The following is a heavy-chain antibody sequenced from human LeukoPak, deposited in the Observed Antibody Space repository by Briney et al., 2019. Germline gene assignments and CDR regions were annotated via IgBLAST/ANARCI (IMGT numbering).Heavy chain of an antibody. CDR3: ALKQDIAVADGDY. D-gene: IGHD6-19*01. Sequence: ASVKVSCKASGYTFTGYYMHWVRQAPGQGLEWMGWINPNSGGTNYAQKFQGRVTMTRDTSISTAYMELSRLRSDDTAVYYCALKQDIAVADGDYWGQGTLVTVSS. V-gene: IGHV1-2*02. J-gene: IGHJ4*02. CDR1: GYTFTGYY. CDR2: INPNSGGT.